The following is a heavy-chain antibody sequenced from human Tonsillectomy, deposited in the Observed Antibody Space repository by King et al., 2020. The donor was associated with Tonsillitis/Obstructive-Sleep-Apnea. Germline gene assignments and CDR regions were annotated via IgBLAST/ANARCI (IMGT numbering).Heavy chain of an antibody. Sequence: QLVQSGSELKKPGASVKVSCKTSGYTFTSYAMNWVRQAPGQGLEWMGWINTNTGNPTYARGFTGRFVFSLDTSVSTAYLQISSLKAEATAVYYSARDASYSDYDSDPRVYWGQGTLVTVSS. J-gene: IGHJ4*02. V-gene: IGHV7-4-1*02. CDR1: GYTFTSYA. CDR3: ARDASYSDYDSDPRVY. D-gene: IGHD5-12*01. CDR2: INTNTGNP.